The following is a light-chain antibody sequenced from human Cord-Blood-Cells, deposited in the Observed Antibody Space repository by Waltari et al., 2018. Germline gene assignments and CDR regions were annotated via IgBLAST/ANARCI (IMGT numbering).Light chain of an antibody. Sequence: DIQMTQSPSTLSASVGDTRAITCLASQSIRSWLAWYQQKPGNAPKLLIYKASSLDSGVPSRFSGSGSGTEFTLTISSLQPDDFATYYCQQYNSYSTFGQGTKVEIK. CDR2: KAS. CDR3: QQYNSYST. J-gene: IGKJ1*01. CDR1: QSIRSW. V-gene: IGKV1-5*03.